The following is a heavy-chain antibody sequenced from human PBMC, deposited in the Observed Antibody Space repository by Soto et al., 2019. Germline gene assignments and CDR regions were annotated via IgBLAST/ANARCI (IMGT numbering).Heavy chain of an antibody. Sequence: SETRSLTCAVYGGFLSESYWTWIRQPPGKGLEWIGEINHVGGTNYNPSLKSRVTMSVDTSQNQFSLRLISVTAADTAMYFCVRIRYQLPSSVLWLDPWGQGTPVTVSS. J-gene: IGHJ5*02. CDR2: INHVGGT. CDR3: VRIRYQLPSSVLWLDP. V-gene: IGHV4-34*01. D-gene: IGHD3-16*01. CDR1: GGFLSESY.